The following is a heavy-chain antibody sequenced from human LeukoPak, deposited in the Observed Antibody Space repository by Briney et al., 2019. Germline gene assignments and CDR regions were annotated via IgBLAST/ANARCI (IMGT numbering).Heavy chain of an antibody. D-gene: IGHD3-22*01. J-gene: IGHJ3*02. V-gene: IGHV3-30*04. CDR2: ISYDGSVK. CDR1: GFNFSNYA. CDR3: ARGLDMTLIVVPNDAFGI. Sequence: GGSLRLSCAASGFNFSNYAMHWVRKAPGKGLEWVAVISYDGSVKYYADSVKGRFSISRDNSKNTLYLQMNSLSAEDTAVYYCARGLDMTLIVVPNDAFGIWGQGTMVTVSS.